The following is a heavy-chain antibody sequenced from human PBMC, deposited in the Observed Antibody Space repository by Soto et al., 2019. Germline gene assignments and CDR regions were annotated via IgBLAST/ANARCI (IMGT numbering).Heavy chain of an antibody. J-gene: IGHJ5*02. V-gene: IGHV1-3*01. CDR3: ATDSVGNWFDP. CDR1: GYIFTNYA. Sequence: ASVKVSCKASGYIFTNYAIHWVRQAPGQSLEGMGWINVGTGNTYYSQKFQGRVTFTRDTSASKGYMELNSLRSEDTGIYYCATDSVGNWFDPWGQGTPVTVSS. CDR2: INVGTGNT. D-gene: IGHD1-26*01.